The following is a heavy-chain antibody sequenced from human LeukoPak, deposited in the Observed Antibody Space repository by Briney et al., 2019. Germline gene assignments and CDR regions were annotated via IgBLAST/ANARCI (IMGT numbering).Heavy chain of an antibody. CDR2: ISCYNGNK. Sequence: ASLKVSCTASGYTFTRSGISWVRQAPGQGLEWMGWISCYNGNKNNAQKLQSRVTMTTDTSTSTAYMELRSLRSDDTAVYYCARDLTNYYGSGSYYSNWGQGTLVTVSS. D-gene: IGHD3-10*01. J-gene: IGHJ4*02. CDR3: ARDLTNYYGSGSYYSN. V-gene: IGHV1-18*01. CDR1: GYTFTRSG.